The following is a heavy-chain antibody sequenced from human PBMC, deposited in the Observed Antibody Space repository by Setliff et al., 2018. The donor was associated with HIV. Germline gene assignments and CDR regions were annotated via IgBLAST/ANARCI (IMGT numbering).Heavy chain of an antibody. J-gene: IGHJ6*03. D-gene: IGHD3-3*01. CDR3: TTRAVPSRWGELQFLERYYYSMDV. V-gene: IGHV3-15*01. Sequence: SWIRQPAGKGLEWIGRIKSKSDGGTKDYAAPVKGRFTISRDDSKNTLYLQMNSLKIEDTAVYYCTTRAVPSRWGELQFLERYYYSMDVWGKGTTVTVSS. CDR2: IKSKSDGGTK.